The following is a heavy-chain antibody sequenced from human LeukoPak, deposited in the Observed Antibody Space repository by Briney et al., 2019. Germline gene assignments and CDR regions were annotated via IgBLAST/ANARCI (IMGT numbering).Heavy chain of an antibody. J-gene: IGHJ4*02. CDR3: ARRSRDGYIV. D-gene: IGHD5-24*01. Sequence: SETLSLTCSVSGGSISSSTYYWAWIRQPPGKGLEWIWTIYYVGNTYYNPSLKSRVSISVDTFKNQFSLNLGSVTAADTAVYYCARRSRDGYIVWGQGTLVTVSA. V-gene: IGHV4-39*01. CDR1: GGSISSSTYY. CDR2: IYYVGNT.